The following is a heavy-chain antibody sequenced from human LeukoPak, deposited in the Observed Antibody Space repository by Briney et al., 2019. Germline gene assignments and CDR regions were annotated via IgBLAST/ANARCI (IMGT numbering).Heavy chain of an antibody. Sequence: GGSLRLSYAASGFTFSSYAMHWVRQAPGKGLEWVAVISYDGSNKYYADSVKGRFTISRDNSKNTLYLQMNSLRAEDTAVYYCAREYIAAFDYWGQGTLVTVSS. V-gene: IGHV3-30-3*01. CDR3: AREYIAAFDY. J-gene: IGHJ4*02. CDR2: ISYDGSNK. CDR1: GFTFSSYA. D-gene: IGHD6-25*01.